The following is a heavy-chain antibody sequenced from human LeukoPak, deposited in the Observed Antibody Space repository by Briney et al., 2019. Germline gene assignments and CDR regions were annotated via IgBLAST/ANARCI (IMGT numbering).Heavy chain of an antibody. Sequence: TGGSLRLSCAASGFTFSNYWMSWVRQAPGKGLEWVANIKQDGSEKYYVDSVKGRFTISRDNAKNSLYLQMNSLRAEDTAVYYCARDNCGGTSCYPIRQDYWGQGTLVTVSS. J-gene: IGHJ4*02. V-gene: IGHV3-7*01. CDR2: IKQDGSEK. D-gene: IGHD2-2*01. CDR1: GFTFSNYW. CDR3: ARDNCGGTSCYPIRQDY.